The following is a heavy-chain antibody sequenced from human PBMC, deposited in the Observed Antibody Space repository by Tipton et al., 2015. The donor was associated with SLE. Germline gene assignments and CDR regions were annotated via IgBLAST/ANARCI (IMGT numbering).Heavy chain of an antibody. V-gene: IGHV4-59*12. D-gene: IGHD3-22*01. CDR3: ARYPYDSNGNHYYYYFGMDV. J-gene: IGHJ6*02. CDR1: GGSLSSYY. Sequence: LRLSCTVSGGSLSSYYWSWIRQAPGKGLEWIGSRYYSGSTDYNPSLKSRATISEDTPKNQFSLRLSSVTAADTAVYYCARYPYDSNGNHYYYYFGMDVWGQGTTVTVSS. CDR2: RYYSGST.